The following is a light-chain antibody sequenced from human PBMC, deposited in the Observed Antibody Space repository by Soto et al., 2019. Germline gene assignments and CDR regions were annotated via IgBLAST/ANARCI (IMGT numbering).Light chain of an antibody. CDR2: GAS. Sequence: EIVLTQSPGTLSLSPGERATLSCRAGPSGSSRYLAWYQQKPGQAPRVLIYGASSRATGIPYRFSGSGSGTDFTLTISGLEPEDSAVYYCQQYGSSPWTFGQGTKVEI. V-gene: IGKV3-20*01. CDR1: PSGSSRY. CDR3: QQYGSSPWT. J-gene: IGKJ1*01.